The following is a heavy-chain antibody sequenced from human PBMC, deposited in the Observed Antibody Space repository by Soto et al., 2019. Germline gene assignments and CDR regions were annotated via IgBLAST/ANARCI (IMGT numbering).Heavy chain of an antibody. J-gene: IGHJ6*02. CDR3: ARDQVATIVDYYYGMDV. CDR1: GFTFSSYG. Sequence: GGSLRLSCAASGFTFSSYGMHWVRQAPGKGLEWVAVIWYDGSNKYYADSVKGRFTISRDNSKNTLYLQMNSLRAEDTAVYYCARDQVATIVDYYYGMDVWGQGATVTVSS. CDR2: IWYDGSNK. D-gene: IGHD5-12*01. V-gene: IGHV3-33*01.